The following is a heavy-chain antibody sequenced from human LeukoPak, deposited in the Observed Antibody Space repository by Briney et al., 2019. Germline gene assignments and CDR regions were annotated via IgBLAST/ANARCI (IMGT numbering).Heavy chain of an antibody. Sequence: PSETLSLTCTVSGGSISSSSYYWGWIRQPLGKGLEWIGSIYYSGSTYYNPSLKSRVTISVDTSKNQFSLKLSSVTAADTAVYYCARAHPGYSSSWSQFDPWGQGTLVTVSS. CDR1: GGSISSSSYY. CDR3: ARAHPGYSSSWSQFDP. D-gene: IGHD6-13*01. J-gene: IGHJ5*02. V-gene: IGHV4-39*07. CDR2: IYYSGST.